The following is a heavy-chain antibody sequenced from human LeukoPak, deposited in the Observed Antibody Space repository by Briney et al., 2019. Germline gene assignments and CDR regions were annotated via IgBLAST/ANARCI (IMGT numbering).Heavy chain of an antibody. D-gene: IGHD3-22*01. CDR2: INHSGST. J-gene: IGHJ4*02. CDR3: ARGRYYYDSRRFDY. Sequence: SETLSLTCAVYGGSFSGYYWSWIRQPPGKGREWIGEINHSGSTNYNPSLKSRVTISVDTSKNQFSLKLSSVTAADTAVYYCARGRYYYDSRRFDYWGQGTLVTVSS. V-gene: IGHV4-34*01. CDR1: GGSFSGYY.